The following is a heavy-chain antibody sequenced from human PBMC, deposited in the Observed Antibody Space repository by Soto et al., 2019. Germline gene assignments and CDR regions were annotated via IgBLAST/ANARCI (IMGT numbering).Heavy chain of an antibody. CDR3: GRSDSSGYYLCYFAY. CDR2: ISYDGSNK. Sequence: QVQLVESGGGVVQPGRSLRLSCAASGFTFSSYAMHWVRQAPGKGLEWVAVISYDGSNKYYADSVKGRFTISRDNSKNTLYLQMNRLRDEDTAVYYCGRSDSSGYYLCYFAYWGQGTLVTVSS. V-gene: IGHV3-30-3*01. CDR1: GFTFSSYA. D-gene: IGHD3-22*01. J-gene: IGHJ4*02.